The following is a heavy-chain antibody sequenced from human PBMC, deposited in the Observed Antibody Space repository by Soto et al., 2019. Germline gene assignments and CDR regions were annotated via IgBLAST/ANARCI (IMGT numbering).Heavy chain of an antibody. D-gene: IGHD6-19*01. V-gene: IGHV3-21*01. CDR3: ATEQWGVGGNDY. CDR2: ISSSSSHV. J-gene: IGHJ4*02. CDR1: GLSFSGYS. Sequence: EVQLVESGGGLVKPGGSLRLSCVTSGLSFSGYSMNWVRQAPGRGLEWVSAISSSSSHVFYADSVKGRFTISRDNGKNSLNLQRNSLRAEDTAVYYCATEQWGVGGNDYWGQGTLVTVSS.